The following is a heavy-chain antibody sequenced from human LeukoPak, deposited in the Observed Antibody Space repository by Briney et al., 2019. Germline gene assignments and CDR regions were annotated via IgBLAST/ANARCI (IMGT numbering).Heavy chain of an antibody. V-gene: IGHV4-59*01. Sequence: SETLSLTCTVSGGSISSDYWSWIRQPPGKGLEWIAYIHNSGTANYNPSLKSRVTMSVDTSKNQFSLKVNSVTTADTAVYYCARTLDSGSADFWGQGTLVTVSS. D-gene: IGHD6-6*01. J-gene: IGHJ4*02. CDR3: ARTLDSGSADF. CDR2: IHNSGTA. CDR1: GGSISSDY.